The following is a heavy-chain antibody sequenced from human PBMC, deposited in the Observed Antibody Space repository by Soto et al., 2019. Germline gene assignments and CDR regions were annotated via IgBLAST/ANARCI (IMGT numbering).Heavy chain of an antibody. Sequence: QVQLVESGGGVVQPGRSLRLSCAASGFTFSSYGMHWVRQAPGKGLEWVAVIWYDGSNKYYADSVKGRFTISRDNSKNTLYLRMNSLRAEDTAVYYCARGTSDDILTGIGYWGQGTLVTVSS. V-gene: IGHV3-33*01. CDR2: IWYDGSNK. D-gene: IGHD3-9*01. CDR3: ARGTSDDILTGIGY. CDR1: GFTFSSYG. J-gene: IGHJ4*02.